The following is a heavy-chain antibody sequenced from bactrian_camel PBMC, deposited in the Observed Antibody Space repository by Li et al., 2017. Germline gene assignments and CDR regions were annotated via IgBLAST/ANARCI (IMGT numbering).Heavy chain of an antibody. CDR1: GYANSRNC. Sequence: HVQLVESGGGSVQPGGSLRLSCVASGYANSRNCMGWFRQAPGKERERVAHIVANGVTPYAESVKGRFTISRDNAKRTVHLQMNHLIPDDTAKYYCAAPLGYVPSLECFVGSDVSFTHWGQGTQVTVSS. J-gene: IGHJ4*01. V-gene: IGHV3S53*01. D-gene: IGHD5*01. CDR3: AAPLGYVPSLECFVGSDVSFTH. CDR2: IVANGVT.